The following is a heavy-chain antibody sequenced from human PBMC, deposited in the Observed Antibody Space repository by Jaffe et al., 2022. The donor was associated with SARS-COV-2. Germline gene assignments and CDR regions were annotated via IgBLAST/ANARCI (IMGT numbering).Heavy chain of an antibody. CDR3: ARDRSQYYYASKSYFDY. CDR1: GFTFSIFW. Sequence: EVQLVESGGGLVQRGGSLRLSCAASGFTFSIFWMDWVRQAPGKGLEWVSRINSDGSSISYADSVKGRFTISRDNAKNTLYLEMSSLRAEDTAVYFCARDRSQYYYASKSYFDYWGPGTPVIVSS. J-gene: IGHJ4*02. V-gene: IGHV3-74*01. D-gene: IGHD3-10*01. CDR2: INSDGSSI.